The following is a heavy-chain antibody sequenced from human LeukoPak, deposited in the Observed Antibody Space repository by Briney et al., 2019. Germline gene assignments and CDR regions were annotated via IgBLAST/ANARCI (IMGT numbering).Heavy chain of an antibody. CDR2: IYHSGST. J-gene: IGHJ4*02. V-gene: IGHV4-38-2*02. CDR1: GYSISSGYY. Sequence: SETLSLTCTVSGYSISSGYYWGWIRQPPGKGLEWIGSIYHSGSTYYNPSLKSRVTISVDTSKNQFSLKLSSVTAADTAVYYCARRYLILRYLGPFDYWGQGTLVTVSS. D-gene: IGHD3-9*01. CDR3: ARRYLILRYLGPFDY.